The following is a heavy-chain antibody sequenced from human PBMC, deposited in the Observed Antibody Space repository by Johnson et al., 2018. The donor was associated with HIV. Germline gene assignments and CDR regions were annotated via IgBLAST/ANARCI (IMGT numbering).Heavy chain of an antibody. D-gene: IGHD6-13*01. CDR3: ARAGGGIAAAGTRAFDI. CDR2: ISGSGGST. CDR1: GFPFRNYA. J-gene: IGHJ3*02. Sequence: EVQLVESGGGLVQPGGSLRLSCAASGFPFRNYAMSWVRQAPGKGLEWVSAISGSGGSTYYADSVKGRFTISRDNSKNTLYLQMNSLRAEDTAVYYCARAGGGIAAAGTRAFDIWGQGTMVTVSS. V-gene: IGHV3-23*04.